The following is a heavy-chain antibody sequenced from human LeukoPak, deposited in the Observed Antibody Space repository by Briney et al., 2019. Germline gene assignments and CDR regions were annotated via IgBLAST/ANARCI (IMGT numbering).Heavy chain of an antibody. CDR2: MNPNTGRT. V-gene: IGHV1-8*01. CDR3: ARLSQTPDYYSSGGNYYLGY. D-gene: IGHD2-15*01. CDR1: RYTFSSYD. Sequence: ASVKVSCKASRYTFSSYDINWVRETAGQGLEWMGWMNPNTGRTGFAQKFQGRLTMTRDTSISTAYMELSSLRSEDTAVYYCARLSQTPDYYSSGGNYYLGYWGQGTPVTVSS. J-gene: IGHJ4*02.